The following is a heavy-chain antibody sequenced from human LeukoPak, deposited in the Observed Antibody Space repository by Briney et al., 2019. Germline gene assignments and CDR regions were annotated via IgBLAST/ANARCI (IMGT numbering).Heavy chain of an antibody. CDR2: ISSSSSYI. CDR1: GFTFSSYN. V-gene: IGHV3-21*01. J-gene: IGHJ4*02. D-gene: IGHD1-26*01. CDR3: ARDYSGTYPFDY. Sequence: GGSLRLSCAASGFTFSSYNMNWVRQAPGKGLEWVSSISSSSSYIYYADSVKGRFTISRDNAKNSLYLQMNSLRAEDTAVYYCARDYSGTYPFDYWGQGTLVTISS.